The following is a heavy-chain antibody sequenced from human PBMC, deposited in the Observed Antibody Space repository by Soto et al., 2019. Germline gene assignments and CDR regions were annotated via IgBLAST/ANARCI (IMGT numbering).Heavy chain of an antibody. Sequence: ASVKVSCKASGYTFTSYGISWVRQAPGQGLEWMGWISAYNGNTNYAQKLQGRVTMTTDTSTSTAYMELRSLRSDDTAVYYCARDPRYCSGGSCYRNWFDPWGQGTLVTV. J-gene: IGHJ5*02. CDR1: GYTFTSYG. CDR2: ISAYNGNT. V-gene: IGHV1-18*01. CDR3: ARDPRYCSGGSCYRNWFDP. D-gene: IGHD2-15*01.